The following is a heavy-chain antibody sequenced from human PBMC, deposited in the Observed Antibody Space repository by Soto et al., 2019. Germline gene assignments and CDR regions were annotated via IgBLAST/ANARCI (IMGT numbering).Heavy chain of an antibody. D-gene: IGHD2-2*01. V-gene: IGHV1-69*01. J-gene: IGHJ5*02. CDR3: ARDRRYCSSTSCNWFDP. CDR2: IIPIFGTA. CDR1: GGTFSSYA. Sequence: QVQLVQSGAEVKKPGSSVKVSCKASGGTFSSYAISWVRQAPGQGLEWMGGIIPIFGTANYAQKFQGRVTITADESTSIAYMELSSLRSEDTAVYYCARDRRYCSSTSCNWFDPWGQGTLVTVSS.